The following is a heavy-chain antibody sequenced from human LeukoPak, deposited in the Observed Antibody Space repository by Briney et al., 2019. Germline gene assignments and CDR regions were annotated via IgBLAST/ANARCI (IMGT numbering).Heavy chain of an antibody. CDR1: GYTFTSYF. J-gene: IGHJ4*02. D-gene: IGHD2-2*01. V-gene: IGHV1-2*02. CDR2: INPNSGGT. Sequence: ASVNVSCKASGYTFTSYFMHWVRQAPGQGLEWMGWINPNSGGTNYAQKFQGRVTMTRDTSISTAYMELSRLRSDDTAVYYCASSIVYCSSTSCYFNWGQGTLVTVSS. CDR3: ASSIVYCSSTSCYFN.